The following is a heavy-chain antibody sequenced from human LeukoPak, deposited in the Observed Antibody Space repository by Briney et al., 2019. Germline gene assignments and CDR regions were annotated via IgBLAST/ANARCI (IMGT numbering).Heavy chain of an antibody. D-gene: IGHD3-9*01. V-gene: IGHV1-2*02. CDR1: GYTFTGYY. J-gene: IGHJ4*02. CDR3: ARGGELRYFDWYFDY. CDR2: INPNSGGT. Sequence: ASVKVSRKASGYTFTGYYMHWVRQAPGRGLEWMGWINPNSGGTNYAQKFQGRVTMTRDMSTSTVYMELSSLRSEDTAVYYCARGGELRYFDWYFDYWGQGTLVTVSS.